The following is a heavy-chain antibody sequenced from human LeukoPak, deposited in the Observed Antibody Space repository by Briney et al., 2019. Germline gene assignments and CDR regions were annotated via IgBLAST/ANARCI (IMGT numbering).Heavy chain of an antibody. V-gene: IGHV4-59*08. CDR3: ARRTRGIFDY. CDR1: GGSISSYY. J-gene: IGHJ4*02. Sequence: PSETLSLTCTVSGGSISSYYWSWIRQPPGKGLEWIGYIYYSGSTNYNPSLKSRVTISVDTSKNQFSLKLSSVTAADTAVYYCARRTRGIFDYWGQGTLVTVSS. CDR2: IYYSGST. D-gene: IGHD2-2*01.